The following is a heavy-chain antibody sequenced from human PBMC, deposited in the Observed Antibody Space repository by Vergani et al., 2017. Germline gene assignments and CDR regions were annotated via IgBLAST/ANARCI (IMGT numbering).Heavy chain of an antibody. CDR2: IWYDGSNK. CDR1: GFTFSSYG. J-gene: IGHJ4*02. V-gene: IGHV3-33*08. CDR3: ARDRFRYCSSTSCYADY. Sequence: QVQLVESGGGVVQPGRSLRLSCAASGFTFSSYGMHWVRQAPGKGLEWVAVIWYDGSNKYYADSVKGRFTISRDNSKNTLYLQMNSLRAEDTAVYYCARDRFRYCSSTSCYADYWGQGTLVTVSS. D-gene: IGHD2-2*01.